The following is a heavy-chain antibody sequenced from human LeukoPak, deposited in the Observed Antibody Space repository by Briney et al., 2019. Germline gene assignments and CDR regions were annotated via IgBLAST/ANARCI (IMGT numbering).Heavy chain of an antibody. CDR1: GFTFSSYG. V-gene: IGHV3-48*04. Sequence: GGTLRLSCAASGFTFSSYGMSWVRQAPGKGLEWVSYISSSGSTIYYADSVKGRFTISRDNAKNSLYLQMNSLRAEDTAVYYCARDGEVRGKRFDYWGQGTLVTVSS. CDR3: ARDGEVRGKRFDY. CDR2: ISSSGSTI. D-gene: IGHD3-10*01. J-gene: IGHJ4*02.